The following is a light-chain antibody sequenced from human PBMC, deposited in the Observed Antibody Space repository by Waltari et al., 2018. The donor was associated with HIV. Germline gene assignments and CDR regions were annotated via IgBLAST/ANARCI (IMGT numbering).Light chain of an antibody. J-gene: IGLJ3*02. Sequence: SYELTQPPSVSVSLGQMARNTCSGEALPKKYAYWYQQKPGQFPVLVIYKDSERPTGIPERFSGSSSGTIVTLTISGVQAEDEADYYCLSADSSGRWVFGGGTKLTVL. CDR2: KDS. CDR3: LSADSSGRWV. CDR1: ALPKKY. V-gene: IGLV3-16*01.